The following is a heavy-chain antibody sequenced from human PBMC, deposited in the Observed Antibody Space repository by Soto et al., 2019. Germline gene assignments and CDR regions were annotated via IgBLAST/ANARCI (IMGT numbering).Heavy chain of an antibody. D-gene: IGHD2-2*01. Sequence: GESLKISCKGSGYSFTSYWISWVRQMPGKGLEWMGRIDPSDSYTNYSPSFQGHVTISADKSISTAYLQWSSLKASDTAMYYCARKGGIVVVPAAMHEYYYGMDVWGQGTTVTVSS. V-gene: IGHV5-10-1*01. CDR3: ARKGGIVVVPAAMHEYYYGMDV. CDR2: IDPSDSYT. J-gene: IGHJ6*02. CDR1: GYSFTSYW.